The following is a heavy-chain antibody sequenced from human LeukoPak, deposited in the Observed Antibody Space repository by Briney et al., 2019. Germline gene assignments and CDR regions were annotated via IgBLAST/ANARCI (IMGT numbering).Heavy chain of an antibody. CDR3: ARGGSRVIAAAGWGNLDIWFDY. J-gene: IGHJ4*02. CDR2: ISGSGGST. Sequence: GGSLRLSCAASGFTFSSYAMSWVRQAPGKGLEWVSAISGSGGSTYYADSVKGRFTISRDNSKNSLYMQMNSLRAEDTAVYYCARGGSRVIAAAGWGNLDIWFDYWGQGTLVTVSS. D-gene: IGHD6-13*01. CDR1: GFTFSSYA. V-gene: IGHV3-23*01.